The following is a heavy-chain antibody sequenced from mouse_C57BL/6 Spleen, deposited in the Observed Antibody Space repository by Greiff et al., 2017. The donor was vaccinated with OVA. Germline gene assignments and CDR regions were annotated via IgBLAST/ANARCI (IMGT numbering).Heavy chain of an antibody. Sequence: VKLLESGPELVKPGASVKISCKASGYAFSSSWMNWVKQRPGKGLEWIGRIYPGDGDTNYNGKFKGKATLTADKSSSTAYMQLSSLTSEDSAVYFCARWGLSAMDYWGQGTSVTVSS. J-gene: IGHJ4*01. D-gene: IGHD3-3*01. CDR3: ARWGLSAMDY. CDR1: GYAFSSSW. CDR2: IYPGDGDT. V-gene: IGHV1-82*01.